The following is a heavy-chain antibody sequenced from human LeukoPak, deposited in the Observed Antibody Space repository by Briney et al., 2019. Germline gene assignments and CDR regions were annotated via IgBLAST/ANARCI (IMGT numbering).Heavy chain of an antibody. D-gene: IGHD4-23*01. CDR3: ARKGFGGREDY. J-gene: IGHJ4*02. V-gene: IGHV4-30-2*02. CDR2: IYHSGST. Sequence: PSETLSLTCTVSGGSISSGGYYWSWIRQPPGKGLEWIGYIYHSGSTYYNPSLKSRVTISVDTSKNQFSLKLSSVTAADTAVYYCARKGFGGREDYWGQGTLVTVSS. CDR1: GGSISSGGYY.